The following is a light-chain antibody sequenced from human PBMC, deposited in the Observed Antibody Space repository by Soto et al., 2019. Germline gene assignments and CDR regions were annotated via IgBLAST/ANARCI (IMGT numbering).Light chain of an antibody. J-gene: IGKJ1*01. Sequence: EIALTQSPGTLSLSPGERATLSCRASQSVTANYLAWYQQKPGQAPRLIIYGASIGATGIPDRFSGSGSGTDFTLTISRLEPEDFAVYYCLQYGVPLWTFGQGTKVEIK. CDR2: GAS. CDR1: QSVTANY. V-gene: IGKV3-20*01. CDR3: LQYGVPLWT.